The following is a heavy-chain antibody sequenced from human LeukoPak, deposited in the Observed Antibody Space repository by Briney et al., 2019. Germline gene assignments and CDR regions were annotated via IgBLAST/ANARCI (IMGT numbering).Heavy chain of an antibody. J-gene: IGHJ4*02. CDR2: ILYDGSNK. V-gene: IGHV3-30*04. CDR3: TMIEWERWRG. Sequence: GGSLRLSCAASGFTFSSYAMYWVRQAPGKGLQWVATILYDGSNKYYVDSVKGRFTVSRDNTKNSLYLQMNSLRAEDTAVYYCTMIEWERWRGWGQGTLVTVSS. CDR1: GFTFSSYA. D-gene: IGHD1-26*01.